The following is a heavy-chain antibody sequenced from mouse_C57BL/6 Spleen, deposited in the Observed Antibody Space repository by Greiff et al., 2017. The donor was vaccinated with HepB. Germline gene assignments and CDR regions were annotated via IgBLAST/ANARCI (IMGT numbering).Heavy chain of an antibody. D-gene: IGHD1-1*01. CDR3: ARSIITTVVAWDAMDY. CDR2: IHPNSGST. CDR1: GYTFTSYW. Sequence: QVQLQQPGAELVKPGASVKLSCKASGYTFTSYWMHWVKQRPGQGLEWIGMIHPNSGSTNYNEKFKSKATLTVDKSSSTAYMQLSSLTSEDSAVYYCARSIITTVVAWDAMDYWGQGTSVTVSS. V-gene: IGHV1-64*01. J-gene: IGHJ4*01.